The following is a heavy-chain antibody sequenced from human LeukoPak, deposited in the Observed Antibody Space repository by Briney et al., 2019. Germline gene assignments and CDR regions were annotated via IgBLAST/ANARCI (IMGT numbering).Heavy chain of an antibody. V-gene: IGHV3-23*01. CDR2: ISGGGAT. D-gene: IGHD6-6*01. Sequence: PGGSLRLSCAASGFTFSIYAMTRVHQAPGKGLEWVSAISGGGATYYADSVKGRFTISRDNSKNTLYLQMNSLRADDTAVYYCARVGKAARSEWFDPWGQGTLVTVSS. J-gene: IGHJ5*02. CDR1: GFTFSIYA. CDR3: ARVGKAARSEWFDP.